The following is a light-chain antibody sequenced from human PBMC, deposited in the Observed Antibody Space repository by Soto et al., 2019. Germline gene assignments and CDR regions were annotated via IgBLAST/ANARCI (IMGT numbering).Light chain of an antibody. Sequence: MTQSPDTLSVSPGDRVTLSCRASHSVGTNLAWYQQKPGQAPRLLIYGASARATHVPVRFSGSGSVTEFTLTISSLQSEDFAIYSCQQYNNWPTWTFGPGTKVDIK. V-gene: IGKV3-15*01. CDR3: QQYNNWPTWT. J-gene: IGKJ1*01. CDR1: HSVGTN. CDR2: GAS.